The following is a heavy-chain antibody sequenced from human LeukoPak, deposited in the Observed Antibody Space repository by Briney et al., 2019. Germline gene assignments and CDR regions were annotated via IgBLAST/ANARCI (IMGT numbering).Heavy chain of an antibody. CDR2: IKQDGSEK. Sequence: GGSLRLSCAASGFTFSSYWMSWVRQAPGKGLEWVAHIKQDGSEKYYVDSVKGRFTISRDNAKNSLYLQMNSLRAEDTAVYYCAREVRGSYGPQAFDIWGQGTMVTVSS. J-gene: IGHJ3*02. CDR1: GFTFSSYW. CDR3: AREVRGSYGPQAFDI. D-gene: IGHD5-18*01. V-gene: IGHV3-7*01.